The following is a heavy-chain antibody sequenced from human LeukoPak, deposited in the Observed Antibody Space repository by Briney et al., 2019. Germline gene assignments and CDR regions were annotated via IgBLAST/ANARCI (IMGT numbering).Heavy chain of an antibody. V-gene: IGHV3-43*02. CDR1: GFAFDDYA. Sequence: PGGSLRLSCAASGFAFDDYAMHWVRQAPGKGLEWVSLISGDGGSTYYADSVKGRFTISRDNSKNSLYLQMNSLRTEDTALYYCAKDLTRGSGWPIDYWDQGTLVTVSS. CDR3: AKDLTRGSGWPIDY. J-gene: IGHJ4*02. D-gene: IGHD6-19*01. CDR2: ISGDGGST.